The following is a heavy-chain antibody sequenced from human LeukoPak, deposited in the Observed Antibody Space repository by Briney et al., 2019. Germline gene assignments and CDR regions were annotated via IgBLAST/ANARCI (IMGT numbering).Heavy chain of an antibody. J-gene: IGHJ4*02. CDR1: GGSISSSSYY. Sequence: SETLSLTCTVSGGSISSSSYYWGWIRQPPGKGLEWIGSIYYSGSTYYNPSLKSRVTISVDTSKNQFSLKLSSVTAADTAVYYCASHFSLFDYWGQGTLVTVSS. CDR2: IYYSGST. CDR3: ASHFSLFDY. D-gene: IGHD3-3*02. V-gene: IGHV4-39*07.